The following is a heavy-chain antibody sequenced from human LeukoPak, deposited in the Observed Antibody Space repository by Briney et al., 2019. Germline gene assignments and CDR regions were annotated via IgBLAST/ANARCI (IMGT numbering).Heavy chain of an antibody. CDR2: INPSGGSA. J-gene: IGHJ4*02. V-gene: IGHV1-46*01. CDR1: GYTFTSYY. D-gene: IGHD1-26*01. Sequence: ASVKVSCTASGYTFTSYYIHWVRQAPGQGLEWMGIINPSGGSASYAQKFQGRVTMTRDTSTSTVYMELNSLRSEDTAVYYCARGAIVGPTYYFDYWGQGTLVTVSS. CDR3: ARGAIVGPTYYFDY.